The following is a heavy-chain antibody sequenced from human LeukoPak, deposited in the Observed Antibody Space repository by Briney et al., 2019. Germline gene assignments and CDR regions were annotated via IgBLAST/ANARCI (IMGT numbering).Heavy chain of an antibody. J-gene: IGHJ4*02. V-gene: IGHV3-11*03. D-gene: IGHD1-14*01. CDR1: GFTFSGYY. CDR3: ARLSVGRDYFDY. Sequence: PGGSLRLSCAASGFTFSGYYMSWVRQAPGKGLEWVSYISGGSSNTNYAGAVKGRFTISRDNAKNSLYLQMNSLRAEDTAVYYCARLSVGRDYFDYWGQGTLVTVSS. CDR2: ISGGSSNT.